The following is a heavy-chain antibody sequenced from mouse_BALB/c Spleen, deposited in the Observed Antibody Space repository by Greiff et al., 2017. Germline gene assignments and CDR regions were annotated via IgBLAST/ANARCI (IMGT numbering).Heavy chain of an antibody. CDR2: IRNKANGYTT. CDR3: ARVRGDFDY. J-gene: IGHJ2*01. CDR1: GFTFTDYY. Sequence: EVMLVESGGGLVQPGGSLRLSCATSGFTFTDYYMSWVRQPPGKALEWLGFIRNKANGYTTEYSASVKGRFTISRDNSQSILYLQMNTLRAEDSATYYCARVRGDFDYWGQGTTLTVSS. V-gene: IGHV7-3*02.